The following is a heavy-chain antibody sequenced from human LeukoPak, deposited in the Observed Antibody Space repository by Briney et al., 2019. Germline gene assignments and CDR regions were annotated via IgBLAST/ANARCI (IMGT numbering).Heavy chain of an antibody. CDR1: GFTVSSNY. J-gene: IGHJ3*02. V-gene: IGHV3-53*01. Sequence: GGSLRLSCAPFGFTVSSNYMSWVRQAPGKGLEWVSTIYSDGTPYYADSLKGRFTISRDNAKNSLYLQMNSLRAEDTAVYYCATVGYCSGGSCYGSFDIWGQGTMVTVSS. CDR3: ATVGYCSGGSCYGSFDI. D-gene: IGHD2-15*01. CDR2: IYSDGTP.